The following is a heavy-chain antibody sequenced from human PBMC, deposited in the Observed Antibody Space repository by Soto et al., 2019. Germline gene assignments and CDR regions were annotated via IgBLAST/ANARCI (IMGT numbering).Heavy chain of an antibody. CDR2: ISAYNGNT. D-gene: IGHD3-3*01. CDR1: GYTFTSYG. J-gene: IGHJ4*02. V-gene: IGHV1-18*01. CDR3: AGDESLNFWSGYNYLDS. Sequence: ASVKVSCKASGYTFTSYGISWVRQAPGQGLEWMGWISAYNGNTNYAQKLQGRVTMTTDTSTSTAYMELRSLRSDDTAVYYCAGDESLNFWSGYNYLDSWGREPLAPV.